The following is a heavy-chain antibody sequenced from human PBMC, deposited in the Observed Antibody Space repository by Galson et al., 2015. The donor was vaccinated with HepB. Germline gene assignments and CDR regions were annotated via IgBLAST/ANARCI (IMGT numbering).Heavy chain of an antibody. V-gene: IGHV3-7*01. D-gene: IGHD3-3*01. J-gene: IGHJ4*02. CDR3: AKVPGRRFLGPLDY. Sequence: LRLSCAVSGFTYSNYWMSWVRQAPGKGLEWVANIKTDGSNKYYADSVKGRFTISRDNSKNTLYLQMNSLRAEDTAVYYCAKVPGRRFLGPLDYWGQGTLVTVSS. CDR1: GFTYSNYW. CDR2: IKTDGSNK.